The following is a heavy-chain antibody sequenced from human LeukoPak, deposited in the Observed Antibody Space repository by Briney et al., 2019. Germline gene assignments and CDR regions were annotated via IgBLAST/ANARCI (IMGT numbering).Heavy chain of an antibody. CDR2: IKSDGSRT. V-gene: IGHV3-74*01. CDR3: ARDLPFDS. Sequence: PGGSLRLSCAASGFTFSNYWMHWVRQAPGKGLVWVSRIKSDGSRTDYADSVKGRFTISRDNAKNTLYLQMNSLRAEDTAVYYCARDLPFDSWGQGPLVPVSS. CDR1: GFTFSNYW. J-gene: IGHJ4*02.